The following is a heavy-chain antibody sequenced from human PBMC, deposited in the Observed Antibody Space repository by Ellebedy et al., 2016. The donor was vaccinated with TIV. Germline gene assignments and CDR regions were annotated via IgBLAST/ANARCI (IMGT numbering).Heavy chain of an antibody. J-gene: IGHJ4*02. CDR1: GFTFTSYA. V-gene: IGHV3-23*01. CDR3: ARWPSGDAPLDY. Sequence: GGSLRLSCADSGFTFTSYAMSWVRQAPGKGLEWVSVNSGSGGSTYYADSVKGRFTISRDNSKNTLYLQMNSLRVEDTAVYYCARWPSGDAPLDYWGQGTLVTVSS. CDR2: NSGSGGST. D-gene: IGHD4-17*01.